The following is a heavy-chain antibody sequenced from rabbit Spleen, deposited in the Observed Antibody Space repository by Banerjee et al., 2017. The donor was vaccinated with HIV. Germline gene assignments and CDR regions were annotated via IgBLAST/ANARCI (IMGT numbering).Heavy chain of an antibody. D-gene: IGHD4-1*01. V-gene: IGHV1S45*01. Sequence: QEQLVESGGGLVKPGASLTLTCIASGVSFSDNSYMCWVRQAPGKGLEWIACIDSGSSGFTYFASWAKGRFTISKTSSTTVTLQMTSLTAADTATYFCARDLAGVIGWNFYLWGPGTLVTVS. CDR2: IDSGSSGFT. J-gene: IGHJ4*01. CDR1: GVSFSDNSY. CDR3: ARDLAGVIGWNFYL.